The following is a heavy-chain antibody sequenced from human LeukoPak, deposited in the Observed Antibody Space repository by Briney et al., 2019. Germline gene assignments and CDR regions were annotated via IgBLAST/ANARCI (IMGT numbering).Heavy chain of an antibody. CDR3: ARIYCNGGSCYHSRGVFDI. CDR2: IIPIFGTA. CDR1: GGLFTHYA. J-gene: IGHJ3*02. Sequence: GASVKVSCKAFGGLFTHYAISWVRQAPGQGLEWMGGIIPIFGTANYAQKFQGRVTITADESTSTAYMQLSSLRSEYTALYYCARIYCNGGSCYHSRGVFDIWGQGTMVTVSS. D-gene: IGHD2-15*01. V-gene: IGHV1-69*13.